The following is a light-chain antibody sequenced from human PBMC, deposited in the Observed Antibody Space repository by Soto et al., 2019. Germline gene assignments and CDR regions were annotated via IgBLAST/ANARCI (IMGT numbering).Light chain of an antibody. CDR2: DVV. CDR3: SSYTRTITND. V-gene: IGLV2-14*03. CDR1: SSDVGGFNS. Sequence: QSVLTQPASVSGSPGQSITISCTGTSSDVGGFNSVSWYQLRPGTAPKLILYDVVDRPSGVSYRFSGSKSGNTASLTISGLQAADEADYFCSSYTRTITNDFGRGTKVTVL. J-gene: IGLJ1*01.